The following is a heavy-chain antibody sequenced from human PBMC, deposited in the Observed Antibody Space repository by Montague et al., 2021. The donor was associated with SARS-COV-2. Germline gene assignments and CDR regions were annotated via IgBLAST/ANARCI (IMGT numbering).Heavy chain of an antibody. J-gene: IGHJ4*02. Sequence: SETLSLTCGVSGTCVTGPNRRSWVRKPTGKGLAWIGDFFHTGNTNYSPSLKNRVSISLDKSKNQLSLRLNSVTAADTAVYYCASPKEGSGYYRPFDYWGQGILVTVSS. CDR2: FFHTGNT. D-gene: IGHD3-22*01. V-gene: IGHV4-4*02. CDR3: ASPKEGSGYYRPFDY. CDR1: GTCVTGPNR.